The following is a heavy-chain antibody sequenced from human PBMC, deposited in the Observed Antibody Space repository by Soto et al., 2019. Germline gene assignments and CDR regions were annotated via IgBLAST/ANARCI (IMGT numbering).Heavy chain of an antibody. CDR2: IYHGGST. Sequence: QVQLQESGPGLVRPSQTLSLTCTVSGDSISSGDSCWSWIRQPPDKGLEWIGHIYHGGSTYNNPSLKSRVTNQVDTSKTQFSRKLSSVSAADTAVYYGARGPSGDKVDYWGQGTLVTVSS. CDR3: ARGPSGDKVDY. J-gene: IGHJ4*02. CDR1: GDSISSGDSC. D-gene: IGHD7-27*01. V-gene: IGHV4-30-4*01.